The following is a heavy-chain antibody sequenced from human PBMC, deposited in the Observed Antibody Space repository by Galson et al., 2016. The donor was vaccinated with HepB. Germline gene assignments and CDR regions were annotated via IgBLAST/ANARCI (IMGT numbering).Heavy chain of an antibody. CDR3: VHTGRHCTGNTCASPFDY. Sequence: PALVKPTQTLTLTCTFSGFSLSSTGMGVAWIRQPPGKALEWLTLIFWDDDKRYSLSLETRLTISKDTSKNQVVLTMTNIDPVDTGTYYCVHTGRHCTGNTCASPFDYWGQGTQVTVSS. CDR2: IFWDDDK. J-gene: IGHJ4*02. CDR1: GFSLSSTGMG. V-gene: IGHV2-5*02. D-gene: IGHD2-8*02.